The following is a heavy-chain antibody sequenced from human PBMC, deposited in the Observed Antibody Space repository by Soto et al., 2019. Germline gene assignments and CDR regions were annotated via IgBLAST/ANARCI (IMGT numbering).Heavy chain of an antibody. V-gene: IGHV3-7*01. CDR3: ARTPLRLGELSLIDP. D-gene: IGHD3-16*02. CDR1: GFSFSTYW. CDR2: IKQDGSDK. J-gene: IGHJ5*02. Sequence: EVQLVESGGGLVQPGGSLRLSCAASGFSFSTYWMNWVRQAPGKGLEWVANIKQDGSDKHYVDSVKGRFTISRDNAKNSLFLQMNSLRAEDTAVYYCARTPLRLGELSLIDPWGQGTLVTVSS.